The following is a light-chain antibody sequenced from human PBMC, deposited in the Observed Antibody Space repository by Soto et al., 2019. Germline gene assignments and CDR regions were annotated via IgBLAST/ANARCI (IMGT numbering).Light chain of an antibody. J-gene: IGKJ1*01. V-gene: IGKV3D-15*01. Sequence: EVVVTQSPATLSMSPGERASLSCRTSQNVNSNLAWYQQKPGQAPGLLIYAASTRAAGIPARFSGSGSATEFTLTISSLQSEDFAVYYCQQYDDWPPWTFGQGTKVE. CDR2: AAS. CDR1: QNVNSN. CDR3: QQYDDWPPWT.